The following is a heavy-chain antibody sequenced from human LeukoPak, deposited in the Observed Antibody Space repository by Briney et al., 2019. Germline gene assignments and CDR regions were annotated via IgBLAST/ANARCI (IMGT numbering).Heavy chain of an antibody. J-gene: IGHJ5*02. CDR1: GGSISSCY. CDR2: IYYSGST. V-gene: IGHV4-59*01. D-gene: IGHD1-1*01. CDR3: ARHGTSGTNLNWFDP. Sequence: PSETLSLTCTVSGGSISSCYWSWIRQPPGKGLEWIGYIYYSGSTNYNPSLKSRVTISVDTSKNQFSLKLSSVTAADTAVYYCARHGTSGTNLNWFDPWGQGTLVTVSS.